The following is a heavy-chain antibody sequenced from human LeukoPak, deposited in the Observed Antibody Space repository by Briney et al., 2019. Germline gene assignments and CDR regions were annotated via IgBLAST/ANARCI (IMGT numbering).Heavy chain of an antibody. V-gene: IGHV3-23*01. Sequence: GGSLRLSCAASGFTFSSYAMSWVRQAPGKGLEWVSAISGSGGSTYYADSVKGRFTISRDNSKNTLYLQMNSLRAEDTAVYYCAKDGYYDSSGYLWVGYYYYYYGMDVWGQGTTVTVSS. D-gene: IGHD3-22*01. CDR3: AKDGYYDSSGYLWVGYYYYYYGMDV. J-gene: IGHJ6*02. CDR2: ISGSGGST. CDR1: GFTFSSYA.